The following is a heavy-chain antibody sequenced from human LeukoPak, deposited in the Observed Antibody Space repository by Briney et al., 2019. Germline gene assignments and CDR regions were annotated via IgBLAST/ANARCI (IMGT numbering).Heavy chain of an antibody. CDR1: GGSISSYY. V-gene: IGHV4-34*01. D-gene: IGHD3-22*01. CDR3: ASYYYDYSAYYATDY. CDR2: INHSGST. Sequence: SETLPLTCTVSGGSISSYYWSWLRQPPGKGLEWIGEINHSGSTNYNPSLKSRVTMSVDTSKNQFSLKLSSVTAADTAVYYCASYYYDYSAYYATDYWGQGTLVTVSS. J-gene: IGHJ4*02.